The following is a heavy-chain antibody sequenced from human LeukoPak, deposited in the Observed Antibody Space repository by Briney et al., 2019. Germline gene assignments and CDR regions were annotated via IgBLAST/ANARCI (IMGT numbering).Heavy chain of an antibody. CDR3: ASSGYCSSTSCRSRNMDV. Sequence: ASVKVSCKASGGTFSSYAISWVQQAPGQGLEWMGGIIPIFGTANYAQKFQGRVTITTDESTSTAYMELSSLRSEDTAVYYCASSGYCSSTSCRSRNMDVWGKGTTVTVSS. J-gene: IGHJ6*03. V-gene: IGHV1-69*05. CDR1: GGTFSSYA. D-gene: IGHD2-2*01. CDR2: IIPIFGTA.